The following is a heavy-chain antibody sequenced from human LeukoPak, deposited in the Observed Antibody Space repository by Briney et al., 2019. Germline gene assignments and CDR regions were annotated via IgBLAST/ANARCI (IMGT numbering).Heavy chain of an antibody. V-gene: IGHV3-48*01. CDR3: AKVDRWAVAGDY. J-gene: IGHJ4*02. Sequence: GGSLRLSCAASGFTFSSYSMNRVRQAPGKGLEWGSYISGSSSTIYYADSVKGRFTISRDNGKNTLYLQMNSLRAEDTAVYYCAKVDRWAVAGDYWGQGTLVTVSS. CDR2: ISGSSSTI. D-gene: IGHD6-19*01. CDR1: GFTFSSYS.